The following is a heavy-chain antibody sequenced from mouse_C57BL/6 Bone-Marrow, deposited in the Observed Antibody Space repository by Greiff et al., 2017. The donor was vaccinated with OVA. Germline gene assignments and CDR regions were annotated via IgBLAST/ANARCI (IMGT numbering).Heavy chain of an antibody. Sequence: EVKLMESGEGLVKPGGSLKLSCAASGFTFRSYAMSWVRQTPEKRLEWVAYISSGGDYIHYADTVKGRFTISRDNARNTLYLQMSSLKSEDTAMYYCTRLLDAMDYWGQGTSVTVSS. CDR1: GFTFRSYA. J-gene: IGHJ4*01. CDR2: ISSGGDYI. D-gene: IGHD2-1*01. V-gene: IGHV5-9-1*02. CDR3: TRLLDAMDY.